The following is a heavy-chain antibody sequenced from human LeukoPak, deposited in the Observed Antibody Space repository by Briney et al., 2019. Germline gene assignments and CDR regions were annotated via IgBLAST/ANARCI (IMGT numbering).Heavy chain of an antibody. Sequence: PGGSLRLSCAASGFSVFSNYMTWVRQAPGKGLEWVAVSYRRDTTFYADAVKGRFIISTDSSRKTVYLQMNSLRVDDTAMYYCARIYGNSTTADAFDIWGQGTMVIVSS. CDR2: SYRRDTT. J-gene: IGHJ3*02. CDR3: ARIYGNSTTADAFDI. V-gene: IGHV3-53*01. D-gene: IGHD1-1*01. CDR1: GFSVFSNY.